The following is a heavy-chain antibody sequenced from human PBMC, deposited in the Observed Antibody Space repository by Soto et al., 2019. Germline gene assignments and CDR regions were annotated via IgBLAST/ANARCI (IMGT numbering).Heavy chain of an antibody. Sequence: SVKVSCKASGGTFSSYAISWVRQAPGQGLEWMGGIIPIFGTANYAQKFQGRVTITADESTSTAYMELSSLRSEDTAVYYCAREWYSSSSGFYYYYGMDVWGQGTTVTVSS. CDR2: IIPIFGTA. J-gene: IGHJ6*02. CDR1: GGTFSSYA. CDR3: AREWYSSSSGFYYYYGMDV. D-gene: IGHD6-13*01. V-gene: IGHV1-69*13.